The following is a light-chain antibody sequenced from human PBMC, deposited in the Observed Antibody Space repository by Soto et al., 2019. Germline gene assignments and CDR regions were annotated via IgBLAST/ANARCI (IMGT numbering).Light chain of an antibody. CDR2: DVS. CDR3: SSHSSSSTLVV. J-gene: IGLJ2*01. V-gene: IGLV2-14*03. Sequence: QSALTQPASVSGSPGQSITISCTGTSSDVGGYNYVSWYQHHPGKAPKLIIFDVSDRPSGVSNRFSGSKSGNTASLTISGLQAEDAADYHCSSHSSSSTLVVFGGGTKLTVL. CDR1: SSDVGGYNY.